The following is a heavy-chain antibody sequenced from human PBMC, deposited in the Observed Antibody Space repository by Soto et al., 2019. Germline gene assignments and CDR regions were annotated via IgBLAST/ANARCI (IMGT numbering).Heavy chain of an antibody. Sequence: GGSLRLSCAASGFTFSSYAMSWVRQAPGKGLEWVSAISGSGVSTYYADSVKGRFTISRDNSKNTLYLQMNSLRAEDTAVYYCARVRSGYPFDYRGQRTPVTVSS. CDR1: GFTFSSYA. J-gene: IGHJ4*02. V-gene: IGHV3-23*01. CDR2: ISGSGVST. CDR3: ARVRSGYPFDY. D-gene: IGHD3-22*01.